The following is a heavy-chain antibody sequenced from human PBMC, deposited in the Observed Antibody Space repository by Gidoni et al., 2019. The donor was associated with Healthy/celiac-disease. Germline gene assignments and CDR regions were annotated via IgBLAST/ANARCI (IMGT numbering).Heavy chain of an antibody. D-gene: IGHD6-13*01. Sequence: EVQLVESGGGLVQPGRSRRLPCTVSGFTFGDYAMSWVRPAPGKGLEGVGFIRRKAYGGTTEYAASVKCRFTISRDDSKSIAYLQMNSLKTEDTAVYYCTRYSSSWRLFDYWGQGTLVTVSS. CDR3: TRYSSSWRLFDY. CDR2: IRRKAYGGTT. CDR1: GFTFGDYA. V-gene: IGHV3-49*04. J-gene: IGHJ4*02.